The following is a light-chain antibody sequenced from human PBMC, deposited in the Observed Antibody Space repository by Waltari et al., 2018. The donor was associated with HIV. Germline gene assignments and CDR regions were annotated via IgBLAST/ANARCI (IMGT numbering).Light chain of an antibody. CDR1: QTLFYSPDYQNH. J-gene: IGKJ3*01. CDR2: RAS. CDR3: QQSYTIPLT. V-gene: IGKV4-1*01. Sequence: DIVLTQSPDSLTVSLGEGASISCKSSQTLFYSPDYQNHLAWYQQRAGQSPRLLVSRASVRQPGVADRFSGSGSGTNFTLTISSVQAEDVAIYYCQQSYTIPLTFGPGTRVDI.